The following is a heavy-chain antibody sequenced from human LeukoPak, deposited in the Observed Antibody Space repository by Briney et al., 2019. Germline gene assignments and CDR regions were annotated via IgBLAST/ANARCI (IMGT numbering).Heavy chain of an antibody. V-gene: IGHV3-48*03. CDR3: AGSSWYSFDP. Sequence: GGSLRLSCAASGFTFSSYEMNWVRQAPGKGLEWVSYISSSGSTIYYADSVKGRFTISRDNVKNSLCPQMNSLRAEGTAVYYCAGSSWYSFDPWGQGTLVTVSS. CDR1: GFTFSSYE. CDR2: ISSSGSTI. J-gene: IGHJ5*02. D-gene: IGHD6-13*01.